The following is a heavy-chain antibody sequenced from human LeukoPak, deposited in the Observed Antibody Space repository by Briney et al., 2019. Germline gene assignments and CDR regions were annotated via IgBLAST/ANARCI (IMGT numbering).Heavy chain of an antibody. J-gene: IGHJ6*03. D-gene: IGHD5-12*01. V-gene: IGHV4-59*01. CDR2: IYYTGST. Sequence: PSETLSLTCTISGGSISSYYWSWIRQPPGKGLEWIVYIYYTGSTNHTPTLKSRVTISVDTSKNQFSLKLSSVTAADTAVYYCARVVYSGYDFRGSMDVWGKGTTVTVSS. CDR1: GGSISSYY. CDR3: ARVVYSGYDFRGSMDV.